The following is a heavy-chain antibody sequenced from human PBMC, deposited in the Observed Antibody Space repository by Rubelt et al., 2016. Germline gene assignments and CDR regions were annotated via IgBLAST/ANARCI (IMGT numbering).Heavy chain of an antibody. Sequence: ESGGGVVQPGGSLRLSCAASGFTLNRFGMHWVRQAPGKGLEWVAVISFDESSRYYVDSVKGRFTISRDNSKNTLYLQMNSLRAEDTAVYYCAKDGKTYYYDSSGELDYWGQGTLVTVSS. D-gene: IGHD3-22*01. CDR3: AKDGKTYYYDSSGELDY. CDR1: GFTLNRFG. V-gene: IGHV3-30*18. CDR2: ISFDESSR. J-gene: IGHJ4*02.